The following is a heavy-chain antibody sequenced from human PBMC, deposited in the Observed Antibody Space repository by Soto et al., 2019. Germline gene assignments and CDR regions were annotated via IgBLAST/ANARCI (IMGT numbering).Heavy chain of an antibody. CDR2: IIPIFGTA. D-gene: IGHD1-26*01. Sequence: SVKVSCKASGGTFSSYAISWVRQAPGKGLEWMGGIIPIFGTANYAQKFQGRVTITADESTSTAYMELSSMRSEDTAVYYCARDAVGATTTHWFDPWGQGTMVTVSS. CDR1: GGTFSSYA. CDR3: ARDAVGATTTHWFDP. J-gene: IGHJ5*02. V-gene: IGHV1-69*13.